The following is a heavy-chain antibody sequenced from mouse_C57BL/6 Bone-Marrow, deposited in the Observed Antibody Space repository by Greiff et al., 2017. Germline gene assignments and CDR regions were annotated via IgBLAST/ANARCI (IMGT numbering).Heavy chain of an antibody. J-gene: IGHJ2*01. V-gene: IGHV14-2*01. CDR1: GFNIKDYY. CDR3: ARGDDGYPHFDY. D-gene: IGHD2-3*01. Sequence: EVQLQQSGAELVKPGASVKLSCTASGFNIKDYYMHWVKQRTEQGLEWIGRIDPEDGETKYASKFQGKATITADTSSNKAYLQLSSLTSEDTAVYYCARGDDGYPHFDYWGQGTTLTVSS. CDR2: IDPEDGET.